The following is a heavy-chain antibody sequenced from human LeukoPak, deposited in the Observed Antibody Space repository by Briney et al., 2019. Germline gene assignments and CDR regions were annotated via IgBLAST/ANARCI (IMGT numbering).Heavy chain of an antibody. V-gene: IGHV1-46*01. J-gene: IGHJ5*02. CDR3: ARDQSGEWELLSGWWFDP. Sequence: ASVKVSCKASGYTFTSYYMHWVRQAPGQGLEWMGIINPSGGSTSYAQKLQGRVTVTRDMSTSTVYMELSNLRSEDTAVYYCARDQSGEWELLSGWWFDPWGQGTLVTVSS. CDR2: INPSGGST. CDR1: GYTFTSYY. D-gene: IGHD1-26*01.